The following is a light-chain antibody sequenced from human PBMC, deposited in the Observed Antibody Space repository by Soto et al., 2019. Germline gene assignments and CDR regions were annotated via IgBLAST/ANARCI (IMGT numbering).Light chain of an antibody. CDR2: GAS. CDR3: QQYGGSPPIT. Sequence: DILLTQSPGTLSLSPGERATLSCRASQSVSNNYLAWYPHRPGQAPRLLIYGASSRAAGIPDRFSGIGSGTDFTLTSSRLEPEDFAVYYCQQYGGSPPITFGQGTRLEIK. J-gene: IGKJ5*01. V-gene: IGKV3-20*01. CDR1: QSVSNNY.